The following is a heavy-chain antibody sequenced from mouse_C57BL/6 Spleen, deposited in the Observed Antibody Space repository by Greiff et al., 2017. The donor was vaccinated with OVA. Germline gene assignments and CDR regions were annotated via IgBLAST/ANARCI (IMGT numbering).Heavy chain of an antibody. J-gene: IGHJ4*01. CDR1: GYAFSSYW. V-gene: IGHV1-80*01. CDR2: IYPGDGDT. Sequence: VQLQQSGAELVKPGASVKISCKASGYAFSSYWMNWVKQRPGKGLEWIGQIYPGDGDTNYNGKFKGKATLTADKSSSTAYMQLSRLTSEDSAVYFCARSPQLVYYAMDYWGQGTSVTVSS. D-gene: IGHD4-1*02. CDR3: ARSPQLVYYAMDY.